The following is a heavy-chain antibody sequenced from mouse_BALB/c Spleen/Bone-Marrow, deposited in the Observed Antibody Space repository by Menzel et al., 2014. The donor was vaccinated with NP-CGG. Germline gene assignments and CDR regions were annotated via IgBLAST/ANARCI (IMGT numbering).Heavy chain of an antibody. V-gene: IGHV2-9*02. Sequence: VKLVESGPGLVAPSQSLSITCTVSGFSLTNYGVHWVRQPPGKGLEWLGVIWAGGSTNYNSALMSRLSISKDSSKSQVFSKMISLQTDDTAMYYCARVTSSAVGAMDYWGQGTSVTVSS. CDR2: IWAGGST. CDR3: ARVTSSAVGAMDY. D-gene: IGHD3-2*02. J-gene: IGHJ4*01. CDR1: GFSLTNYG.